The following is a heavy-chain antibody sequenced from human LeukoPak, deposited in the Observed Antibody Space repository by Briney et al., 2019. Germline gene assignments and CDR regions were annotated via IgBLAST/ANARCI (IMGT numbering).Heavy chain of an antibody. D-gene: IGHD3-16*01. CDR2: IYTSGST. CDR1: GGSISSGSYY. CDR3: ARDGWTEYYGSPTLMDV. V-gene: IGHV4-61*09. J-gene: IGHJ6*03. Sequence: SETLSLTCTVSGGSISSGSYYWSWIRQPAGKGLEWIGHIYTSGSTNYNPSLKSRVTISVDTSKNQFSLKLSSVTAADTAVYYCARDGWTEYYGSPTLMDVWGKGTTVTVSS.